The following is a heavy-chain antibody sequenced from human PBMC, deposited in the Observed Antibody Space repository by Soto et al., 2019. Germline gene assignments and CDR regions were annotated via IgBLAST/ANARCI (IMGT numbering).Heavy chain of an antibody. CDR2: ISANGGST. J-gene: IGHJ6*02. Sequence: LRRSYAASGWTFIRYARRSVRQAPGKWLEWVSGISANGGSTYYADSVKGRFAVSRDNSKNTVYLQMNSLRGEETAVYFCAKDGGAQHWYYNGRDVWGQGTPVT. V-gene: IGHV3-23*01. D-gene: IGHD2-8*02. CDR3: AKDGGAQHWYYNGRDV. CDR1: GWTFIRYA.